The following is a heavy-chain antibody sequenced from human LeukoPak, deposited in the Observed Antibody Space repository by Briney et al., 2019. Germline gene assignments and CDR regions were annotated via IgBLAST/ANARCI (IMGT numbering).Heavy chain of an antibody. J-gene: IGHJ4*02. D-gene: IGHD3-22*01. Sequence: GASVKVSCKASGYTFTGYYMHWVRQAPGQGLEWMGWINPNSGGTNYAQKFQGRVTMTRDTSISTAYMELSRLRSDDTAVYYCARDTPSSGYPTPFDYWGQGNLVTVSS. CDR2: INPNSGGT. CDR1: GYTFTGYY. V-gene: IGHV1-2*02. CDR3: ARDTPSSGYPTPFDY.